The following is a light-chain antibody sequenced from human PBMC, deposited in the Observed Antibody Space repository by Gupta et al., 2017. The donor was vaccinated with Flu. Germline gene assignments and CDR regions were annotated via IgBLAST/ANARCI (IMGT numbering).Light chain of an antibody. J-gene: IGKJ1*01. Sequence: IQMTQSPSSLSASVGDRVTITCRASQSISRYLNWYQQKQGKAPKLLIYAASSLQSGVPSRFSGSRSGTDFTLTISSLQPEDFATYYCQQSDSTPWTFGQGTKVEIK. CDR1: QSISRY. CDR3: QQSDSTPWT. CDR2: AAS. V-gene: IGKV1-39*01.